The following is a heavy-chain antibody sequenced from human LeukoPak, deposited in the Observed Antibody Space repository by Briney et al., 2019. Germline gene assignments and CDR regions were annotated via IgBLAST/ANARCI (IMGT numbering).Heavy chain of an antibody. D-gene: IGHD3-10*01. Sequence: GGSLRLSCAASGFTFSSYWMSWVRQAPGKGLEWVANIKQDGSEKYYVDSVKGRFTISRDNAKNSLYLQMNSLRAEDTAVYYCSSNGINYGSGSYLTPAPFRGQGTPVTGPS. CDR1: GFTFSSYW. CDR2: IKQDGSEK. CDR3: SSNGINYGSGSYLTPAPF. V-gene: IGHV3-7*01. J-gene: IGHJ4*02.